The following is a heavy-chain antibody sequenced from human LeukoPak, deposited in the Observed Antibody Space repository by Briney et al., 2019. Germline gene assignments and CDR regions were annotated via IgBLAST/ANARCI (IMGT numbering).Heavy chain of an antibody. CDR2: IYYSGST. CDR3: ARLQITMVRGVTNYFDY. D-gene: IGHD3-10*01. J-gene: IGHJ4*02. Sequence: SEALSLTCTVSGGSISSSSYYWGWIRQPPGTGLEWIGSIYYSGSTYYNPSLKSRVTISVDTSKNQFSLKLSSVTAADTAVYYCARLQITMVRGVTNYFDYWGQGTLVTVSS. V-gene: IGHV4-39*01. CDR1: GGSISSSSYY.